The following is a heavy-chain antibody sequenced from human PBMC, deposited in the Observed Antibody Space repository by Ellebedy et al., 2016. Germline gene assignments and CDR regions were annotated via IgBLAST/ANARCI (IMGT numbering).Heavy chain of an antibody. J-gene: IGHJ4*02. CDR3: ARARENLDY. Sequence: GGSLRLSCAASGFTFSSYGMHWVRQAPGKGLEWVAVISYDGSNKYYADSVKGRFTISRDNSKNTLYLQMNSLRAEDTAVYYCARARENLDYWGQGTLVTVSS. CDR1: GFTFSSYG. V-gene: IGHV3-30*03. CDR2: ISYDGSNK.